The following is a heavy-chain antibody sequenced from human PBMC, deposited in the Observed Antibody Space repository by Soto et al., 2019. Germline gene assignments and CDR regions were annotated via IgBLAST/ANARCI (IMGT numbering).Heavy chain of an antibody. CDR3: ASGSRRFQYDPSFDY. Sequence: GASVKVSCKASGYTFTSYYMHWVRQAPGQGLEWMGIINPSGGSTSYAQKFQGRVTMTRDTSTSTVYMELSSLRSEDTAVYYCASGSRRFQYDPSFDYWGQGTLVTVSS. CDR2: INPSGGST. V-gene: IGHV1-46*01. CDR1: GYTFTSYY. J-gene: IGHJ4*02. D-gene: IGHD3-16*01.